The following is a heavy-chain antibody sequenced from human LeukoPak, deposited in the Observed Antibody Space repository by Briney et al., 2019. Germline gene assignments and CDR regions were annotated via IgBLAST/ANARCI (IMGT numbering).Heavy chain of an antibody. D-gene: IGHD1-14*01. CDR2: IHRSGSP. V-gene: IGHV4/OR15-8*01. CDR3: AREILGGFNPGAY. Sequence: SETLSVTRIVSLDSPTSNFWSWVRQPPGKGLEWIGEIHRSGSPNYNPSLPSRVTISIDRSRNQIALGLSSVTAADTAVYYCAREILGGFNPGAYWGEGSLVTVSS. J-gene: IGHJ4*02. CDR1: LDSPTSNF.